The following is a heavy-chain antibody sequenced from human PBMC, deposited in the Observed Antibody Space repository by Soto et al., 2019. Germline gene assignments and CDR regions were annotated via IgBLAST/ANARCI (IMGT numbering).Heavy chain of an antibody. CDR1: GFTFNTYT. CDR2: ISGGSSYI. Sequence: EVQLVESGGGLVKPGGSLRLSCAASGFTFNTYTMNWVRQAPGKGLEWVSSISGGSSYIYYADSVKGRFTVSRDNAKNSLYLQMKSLRAEDTAVYYCARDLAHYDYIWTGVFSGGNWGQGTLVTVSS. D-gene: IGHD3-16*01. CDR3: ARDLAHYDYIWTGVFSGGN. V-gene: IGHV3-21*01. J-gene: IGHJ4*02.